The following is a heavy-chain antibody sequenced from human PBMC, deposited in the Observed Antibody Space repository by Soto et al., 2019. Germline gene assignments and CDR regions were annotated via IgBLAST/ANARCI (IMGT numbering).Heavy chain of an antibody. D-gene: IGHD7-27*01. CDR1: GFTVSRKY. V-gene: IGHV3-11*01. J-gene: IGHJ5*02. CDR2: ITTRAIST. CDR3: ARNGGTFDP. Sequence: GGSLRLSCAASGFTVSRKYMSWVRQAPGKGLEWVSYITTRAISTYYADSVKGRFTISRDDAKNSLSLQMNSLRAEDTAVYYCARNGGTFDPWGQGTQVTVSS.